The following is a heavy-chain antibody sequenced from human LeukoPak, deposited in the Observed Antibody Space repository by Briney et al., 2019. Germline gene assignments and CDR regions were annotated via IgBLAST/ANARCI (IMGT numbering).Heavy chain of an antibody. V-gene: IGHV1-24*01. J-gene: IGHJ4*02. CDR3: ASFPGDCSGGSCYRRTGYFDY. CDR2: FDPEDGET. D-gene: IGHD2-15*01. CDR1: GYTLTELS. Sequence: GASVKVSCKVSGYTLTELSMRWVRQAPGKGLEWMGGFDPEDGETIYAQKFQGRVTMTEDTSTDTAYMELSSLRSEDTAVYYCASFPGDCSGGSCYRRTGYFDYWGQGTLVTVSS.